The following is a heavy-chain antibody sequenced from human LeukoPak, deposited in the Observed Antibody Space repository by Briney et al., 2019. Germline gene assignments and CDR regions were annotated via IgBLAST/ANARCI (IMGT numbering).Heavy chain of an antibody. J-gene: IGHJ4*02. CDR1: GFTFSRHA. CDR2: ISGSGASA. V-gene: IGHV3-23*01. Sequence: GGSLRLSCAASGFTFSRHAMNWVRQAPGKGLEWVSVISGSGASAYYADSVKGRFTISRENSKNTLYLQMNSLRAEDTAVYYCAKGGYCSSTTSCCWGSFDYWGQGTLVPVSS. D-gene: IGHD2-2*01. CDR3: AKGGYCSSTTSCCWGSFDY.